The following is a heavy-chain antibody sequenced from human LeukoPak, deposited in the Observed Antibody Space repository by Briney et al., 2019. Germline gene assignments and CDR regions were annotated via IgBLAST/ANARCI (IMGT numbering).Heavy chain of an antibody. Sequence: SETLSLTCTVSGGSISSSSYYWGWIRQPPGKGLEWIGSIYYSGSTYYNPSLKSRVTISVDTSKNQFSLKLSSVTAADTAVYYCARADSSGSYFDYWGRGTLVTVSS. V-gene: IGHV4-39*07. CDR2: IYYSGST. CDR3: ARADSSGSYFDY. CDR1: GGSISSSSYY. J-gene: IGHJ4*02. D-gene: IGHD3-22*01.